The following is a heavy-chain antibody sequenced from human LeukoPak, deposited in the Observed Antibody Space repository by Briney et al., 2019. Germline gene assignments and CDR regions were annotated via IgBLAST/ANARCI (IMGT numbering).Heavy chain of an antibody. CDR2: IYYTGST. CDR3: AGADVLGFDI. Sequence: SEPLSLTCAVSGCSMSSSNWWGWIRQPPGKGLEWIGYIYYTGSTYYNPSLKSRVTMSVDTSKNQFSLKLSSVTAVDTAVYYFAGADVLGFDIWGQGTMVTVSS. J-gene: IGHJ3*02. CDR1: GCSMSSSNW. V-gene: IGHV4-28*03. D-gene: IGHD3-16*01.